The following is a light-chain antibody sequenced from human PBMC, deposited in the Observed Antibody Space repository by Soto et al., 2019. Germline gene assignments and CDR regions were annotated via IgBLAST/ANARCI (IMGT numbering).Light chain of an antibody. J-gene: IGKJ3*01. CDR1: QSVSSN. CDR2: GAS. CDR3: QQYNNLTFT. V-gene: IGKV3-15*01. Sequence: EIVMTQSPATLSVSPGERASLSCRASQSVSSNLAWYQQKPGQDPRLLIYGASTRATGIPARFSGSVSGTEFTITISSLQSAEFAISYCQQYNNLTFTFGPGTKVDIK.